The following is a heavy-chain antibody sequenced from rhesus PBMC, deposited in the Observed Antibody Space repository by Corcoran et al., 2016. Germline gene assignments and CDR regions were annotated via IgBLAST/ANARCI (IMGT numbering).Heavy chain of an antibody. D-gene: IGHD1-20*01. Sequence: EVQLVQSGAEVKRPGESLRISCKTSGYSFTSSWISWVRQMPGKGLEWMRSIYPGDSDTRYSPSFQGKVTISADKSISTTDLQWSSLKASDTATYYCAKRVYSWNNYYFDYWGQGVLVTVSS. CDR3: AKRVYSWNNYYFDY. CDR2: IYPGDSDT. CDR1: GYSFTSSW. J-gene: IGHJ4*01. V-gene: IGHV5S1*01.